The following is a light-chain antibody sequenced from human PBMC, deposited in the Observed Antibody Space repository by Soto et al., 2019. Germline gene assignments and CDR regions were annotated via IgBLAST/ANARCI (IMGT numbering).Light chain of an antibody. J-gene: IGKJ4*01. CDR1: QGISTY. CDR2: AAS. CDR3: QQRNSYPLT. V-gene: IGKV1-9*01. Sequence: DIQLTQSPSSLSASVGDRVTITCRASQGISTYLAWHQQKPGEAPKLLIYAASTLQSGVPARFSGSGSGTDFTLTISSLQPEDFATYYCQQRNSYPLTFCGGTKVEIK.